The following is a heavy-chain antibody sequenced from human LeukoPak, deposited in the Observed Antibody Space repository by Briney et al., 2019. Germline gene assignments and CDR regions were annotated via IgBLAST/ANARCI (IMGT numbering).Heavy chain of an antibody. V-gene: IGHV1-8*01. J-gene: IGHJ4*02. CDR1: GYSFTNYD. CDR2: MNPDSGKT. Sequence: ASAKVSCKASGYSFTNYDINWVRQATGQGLEWMGWMNPDSGKTGYAQKFQGRVTMTRNTSISTAYMELSSLRSEDTAMYYCARGRTPKVAGLEGYWGQGTQVTVSS. CDR3: ARGRTPKVAGLEGY. D-gene: IGHD6-19*01.